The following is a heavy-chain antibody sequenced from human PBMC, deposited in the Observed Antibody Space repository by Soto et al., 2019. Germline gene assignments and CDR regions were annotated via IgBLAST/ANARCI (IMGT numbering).Heavy chain of an antibody. D-gene: IGHD2-21*02. V-gene: IGHV1-69*02. Sequence: ASVEVSCKASGGTFSSYTISWVRQAPGQGLEWMGRIIPILGIANYAQKFQGRVTITADKSTSTAYMELSSLRSEDTAVYYCARGGVCGGDCYSFDYWGQGTLVTVSS. J-gene: IGHJ4*02. CDR1: GGTFSSYT. CDR3: ARGGVCGGDCYSFDY. CDR2: IIPILGIA.